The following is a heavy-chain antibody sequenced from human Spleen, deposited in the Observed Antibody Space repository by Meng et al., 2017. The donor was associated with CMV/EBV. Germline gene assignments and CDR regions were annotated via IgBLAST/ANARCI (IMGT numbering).Heavy chain of an antibody. CDR3: ARRPTVAEGIYYFDY. J-gene: IGHJ4*02. V-gene: IGHV2-5*02. D-gene: IGHD4-11*01. CDR2: IYWDDDK. Sequence: FSPSTPNVGMGWIRQPPGNALEWLSLIYWDDDKRYNSTLKSRLTITKDTSKNQVVLKLANLDPLDTATYYCARRPTVAEGIYYFDYWGQGTLVTVSS. CDR1: FSPSTPNVG.